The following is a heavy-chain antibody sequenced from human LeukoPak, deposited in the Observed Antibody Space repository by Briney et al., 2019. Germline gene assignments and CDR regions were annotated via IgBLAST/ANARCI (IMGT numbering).Heavy chain of an antibody. CDR3: ARGSLAAREARGGWFDP. D-gene: IGHD6-6*01. J-gene: IGHJ5*02. CDR1: GYTFTSYD. Sequence: GASVKVSCKASGYTFTSYDINWLRHATGQGLEWMGWMNPNSGNTGYAQKFQGRVTMTRNTSISTAYMELSSLRSEDTAVYYCARGSLAAREARGGWFDPWGQGTLVTVSS. CDR2: MNPNSGNT. V-gene: IGHV1-8*01.